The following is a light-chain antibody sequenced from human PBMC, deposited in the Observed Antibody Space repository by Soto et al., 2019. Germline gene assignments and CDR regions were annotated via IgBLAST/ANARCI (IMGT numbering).Light chain of an antibody. V-gene: IGKV1-5*01. CDR2: SAS. CDR3: QQSDTLPIT. CDR1: QTISSW. J-gene: IGKJ4*01. Sequence: DIQMTQSPSTLSGSVGDRVTITCRASQTISSWLAWYQQKPGKAPKLLMYSASILHTGVSSRFTGGGSGTEFTLTINSLQPEDFATYYCQQSDTLPITFGGGTKVDIK.